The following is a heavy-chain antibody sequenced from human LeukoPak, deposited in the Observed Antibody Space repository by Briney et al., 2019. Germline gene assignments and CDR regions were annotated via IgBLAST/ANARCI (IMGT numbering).Heavy chain of an antibody. J-gene: IGHJ4*02. D-gene: IGHD3-22*01. V-gene: IGHV3-23*01. CDR1: GFSFSSHV. CDR2: ISGGGGDT. Sequence: PGGSLRLSCAASGFSFSSHVMHWVRQAPGKGLEWVSGISGGGGDTYYADSVRGRFTISRDNSKNTLNLRMDSLRAEDTALYYCAKDQNYESSGYYGGFDYWGQGTLVTVSS. CDR3: AKDQNYESSGYYGGFDY.